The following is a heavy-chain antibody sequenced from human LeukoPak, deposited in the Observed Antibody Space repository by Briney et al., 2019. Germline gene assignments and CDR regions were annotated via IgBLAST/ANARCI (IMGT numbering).Heavy chain of an antibody. V-gene: IGHV1-69*05. Sequence: SVKVSCKVSGDTFNNVHITWGRQAPGQGLEWMGGIMPTIGTANYAQTFQGRLTITTDESTTTVYMELRSLISEDTAVYYCAREQSIFGTNYYGMDVWGRGTTVTVSS. CDR3: AREQSIFGTNYYGMDV. J-gene: IGHJ6*02. CDR2: IMPTIGTA. CDR1: GDTFNNVH. D-gene: IGHD3-3*01.